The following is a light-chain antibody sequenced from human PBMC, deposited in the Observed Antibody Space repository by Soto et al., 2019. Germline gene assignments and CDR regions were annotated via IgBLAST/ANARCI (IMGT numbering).Light chain of an antibody. Sequence: QAVVTQEPSLTVSPGGTVTLTCGSSFGAVTKDNYPYWFQKKPGQAPRTLIYDTNNRQSWTPGRFSGSILGGKAALTLSGAQPEDEADYYCLLSYAGARPLFGGGTKLT. J-gene: IGLJ3*02. CDR2: DTN. V-gene: IGLV7-46*01. CDR1: FGAVTKDNY. CDR3: LLSYAGARPL.